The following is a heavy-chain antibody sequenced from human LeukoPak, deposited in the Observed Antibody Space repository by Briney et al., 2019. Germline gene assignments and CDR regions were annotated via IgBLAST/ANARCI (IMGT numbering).Heavy chain of an antibody. V-gene: IGHV3-23*01. J-gene: IGHJ4*02. CDR1: GFTFSSYA. CDR3: AKDRGYSSGWYDFWVAEGIDY. D-gene: IGHD6-19*01. CDR2: ISGSGGST. Sequence: HPGGSLRLSCAASGFTFSSYAMSWVRQAPGKGLEWVSAISGSGGSTYYADSVKGRFTISRDNSKNTLYLQMNSLRAEDTAVYYCAKDRGYSSGWYDFWVAEGIDYWGQGTLVTVSS.